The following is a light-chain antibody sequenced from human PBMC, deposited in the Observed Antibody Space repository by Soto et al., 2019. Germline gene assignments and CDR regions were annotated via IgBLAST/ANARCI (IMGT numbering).Light chain of an antibody. V-gene: IGKV3-20*01. CDR3: KKHSNSPWT. CDR2: AVS. Sequence: EIVLTQSPGTLTLSPGESAALSCRASQTISNNYLVWYRQKPGQAPRLLIYAVSSRAAGIPDRFSGSGSGTDFALTIARLEPEDSAVYYCKKHSNSPWTFGQGTRVEI. J-gene: IGKJ1*01. CDR1: QTISNNY.